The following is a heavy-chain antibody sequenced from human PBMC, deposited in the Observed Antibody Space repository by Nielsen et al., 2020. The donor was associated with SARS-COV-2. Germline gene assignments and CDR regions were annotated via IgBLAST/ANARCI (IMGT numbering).Heavy chain of an antibody. D-gene: IGHD3-10*01. V-gene: IGHV3-66*01. J-gene: IGHJ4*02. CDR2: IYSGGST. Sequence: GESLKISCAASGFTVSSNYMSWVRQAPGKGLEWVSVIYSGGSTYYADSVKGRFTISRDNSKNTLYLQMNSLRAEDTAVYYCAKVAGRHIWGQGTLVTVSS. CDR3: AKVAGRHI. CDR1: GFTVSSNY.